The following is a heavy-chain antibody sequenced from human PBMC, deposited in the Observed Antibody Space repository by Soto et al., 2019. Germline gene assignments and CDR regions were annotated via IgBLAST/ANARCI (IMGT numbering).Heavy chain of an antibody. CDR1: GYTFTSYG. CDR2: ISAYNGNT. V-gene: IGHV1-18*01. CDR3: ARGHFSYDSSGYYSDY. J-gene: IGHJ4*02. D-gene: IGHD3-22*01. Sequence: ASVKVSCKASGYTFTSYGISWVRQAPGQGLEWMGWISAYNGNTNYEQKHQGRVTMTTDTSTSTAYMELRSLRSDDTAVYYCARGHFSYDSSGYYSDYWGQGTLVTVSS.